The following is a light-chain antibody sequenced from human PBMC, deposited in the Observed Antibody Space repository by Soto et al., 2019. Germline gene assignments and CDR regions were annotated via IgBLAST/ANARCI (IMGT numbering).Light chain of an antibody. CDR2: DAS. V-gene: IGKV1-33*01. CDR3: QHYLNRPIST. J-gene: IGKJ3*01. CDR1: QDISNY. Sequence: DIQMTQSPSSLSASVGDRVTITCQASQDISNYLNWYQQKPGKAPRLLIYDASILETGVTSKFSGSGSGTDFTSTISSLQPEDISTYYCQHYLNRPISTFGPGTKVDIK.